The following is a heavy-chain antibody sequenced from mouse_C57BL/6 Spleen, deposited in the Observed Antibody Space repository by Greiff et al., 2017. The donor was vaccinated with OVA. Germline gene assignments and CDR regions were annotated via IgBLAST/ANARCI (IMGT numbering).Heavy chain of an antibody. CDR1: GFTFSSYA. V-gene: IGHV5-4*03. D-gene: IGHD2-3*01. CDR2: ISDGGSYT. Sequence: EVKLVESGGGLVKPGGSLKLSCAASGFTFSSYAMSWVRQTPEKRLEWVATISDGGSYTYYPDNVKGRFTISRDNAKNNLYLQMSHLKSEDTAMYYCARALIYDGYYWFAYWGQGTLVTVSA. J-gene: IGHJ3*01. CDR3: ARALIYDGYYWFAY.